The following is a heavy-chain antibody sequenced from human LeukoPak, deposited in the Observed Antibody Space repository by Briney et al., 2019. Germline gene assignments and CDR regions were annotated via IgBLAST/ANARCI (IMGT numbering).Heavy chain of an antibody. Sequence: GGSLRLSCAASGFTFSSYEMNWVRQAPGKGLEWVSYISSSGSTIYYADSVKGRFTISRDNAKNSLYLQMNSLETEDTALYYCVAGGNYYTNWGQGTLVTVSS. V-gene: IGHV3-48*03. CDR1: GFTFSSYE. D-gene: IGHD3-3*01. J-gene: IGHJ4*02. CDR3: VAGGNYYTN. CDR2: ISSSGSTI.